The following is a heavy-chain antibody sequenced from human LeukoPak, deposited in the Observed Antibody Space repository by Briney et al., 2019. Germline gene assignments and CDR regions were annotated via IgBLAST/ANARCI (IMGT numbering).Heavy chain of an antibody. CDR2: ISYDGSNK. Sequence: GGSLRLSCAASGFTFSSYGMNWVRQAPGKGLEWVAVISYDGSNKYYADSVKGRFTISRDNSKNTLSLQMNSLRVEDTAVYYCARGSYDSVWGTLGFDYWGQGTLVTVSS. V-gene: IGHV3-30*03. D-gene: IGHD3-16*01. CDR1: GFTFSSYG. J-gene: IGHJ4*02. CDR3: ARGSYDSVWGTLGFDY.